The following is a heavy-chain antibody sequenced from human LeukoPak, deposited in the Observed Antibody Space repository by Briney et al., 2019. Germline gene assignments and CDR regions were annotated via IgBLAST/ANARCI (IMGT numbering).Heavy chain of an antibody. CDR2: IYYSGST. D-gene: IGHD2-2*01. CDR3: ASSQLSQLLLPYYFDY. Sequence: SETLSLTCTVSGGSISSSSYYWGWIRQPPGKGLEWIGSIYYSGSTYYNPSLKSRVTISVDTSKNQFPLKLSSVTAADTPVYYCASSQLSQLLLPYYFDYWGQGTMVTVSS. V-gene: IGHV4-39*01. CDR1: GGSISSSSYY. J-gene: IGHJ4*02.